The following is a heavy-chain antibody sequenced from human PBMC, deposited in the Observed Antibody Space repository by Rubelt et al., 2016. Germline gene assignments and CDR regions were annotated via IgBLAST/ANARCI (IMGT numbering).Heavy chain of an antibody. V-gene: IGHV3-21*01. Sequence: QDSGSGLEWVSSISSSSSYIYYADSVKGRFTISRDNAKNSLYLQMNSLRAEDTAVSYCARDMVLMVYAPDAFDIWGQGTMVTVSS. J-gene: IGHJ3*02. CDR2: ISSSSSYI. D-gene: IGHD2-8*01. CDR3: ARDMVLMVYAPDAFDI.